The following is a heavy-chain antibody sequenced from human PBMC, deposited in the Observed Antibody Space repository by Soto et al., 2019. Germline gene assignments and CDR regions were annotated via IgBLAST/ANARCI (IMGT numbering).Heavy chain of an antibody. J-gene: IGHJ4*02. D-gene: IGHD2-2*01. CDR3: TTDVGGHCSSTSCYYFDY. CDR1: GFTFSNAW. V-gene: IGHV3-15*01. Sequence: GGSLRLSCAAAGFTFSNAWMSWVRQAPGKGLEWVGRIKSKTDGGTTDYAAPVKGRFTISRDDSKNTLYLQMNSLKTEDTAVYYCTTDVGGHCSSTSCYYFDYWGQGTLVPVSS. CDR2: IKSKTDGGTT.